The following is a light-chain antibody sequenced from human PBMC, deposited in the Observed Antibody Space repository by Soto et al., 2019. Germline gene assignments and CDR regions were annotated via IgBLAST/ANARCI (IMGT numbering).Light chain of an antibody. CDR2: KAS. V-gene: IGKV1-5*03. CDR1: QSVDKW. J-gene: IGKJ1*01. CDR3: QQYDTSSRA. Sequence: DIQMTQSPSTLSASVGDTVTITCRASQSVDKWLAWYQQKPGRAPKLLIYKASTLEGVVPSRFGGSGSGTVFTLNIINLQPDDFATYYCQQYDTSSRAFDQGTTVEVK.